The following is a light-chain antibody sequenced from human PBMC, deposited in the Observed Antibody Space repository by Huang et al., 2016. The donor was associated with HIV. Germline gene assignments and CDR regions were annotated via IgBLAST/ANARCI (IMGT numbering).Light chain of an antibody. Sequence: AIQLTQSPSSLSASVGDRVTITCRESQDITNELGWYHQKPGKAPKLMISAASTLRSGVPSRFSGSGSGTDFTLTISSLQPEDFATYFCLQDFTYPRTFGQGTRVEI. J-gene: IGKJ1*01. CDR1: QDITNE. CDR2: AAS. CDR3: LQDFTYPRT. V-gene: IGKV1-6*02.